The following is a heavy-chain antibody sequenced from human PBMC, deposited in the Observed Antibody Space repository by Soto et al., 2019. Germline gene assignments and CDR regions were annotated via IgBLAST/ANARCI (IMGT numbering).Heavy chain of an antibody. CDR1: GGSISSGGYY. CDR3: ARDGRLMPRGFSFYNGMDV. Sequence: SETLSLTCTVSGGSISSGGYYWSWIRQHPGKGLEWIGYIYYSGSTYYNPSLKSRVTISVDTSKNQFSLKLTSVTVADTAVYFCARDGRLMPRGFSFYNGMDVWGQGTTVTVSS. J-gene: IGHJ6*02. V-gene: IGHV4-31*03. D-gene: IGHD3-10*01. CDR2: IYYSGST.